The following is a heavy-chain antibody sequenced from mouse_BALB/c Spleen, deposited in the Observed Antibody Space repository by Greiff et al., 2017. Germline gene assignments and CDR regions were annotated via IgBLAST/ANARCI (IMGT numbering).Heavy chain of an antibody. CDR2: ISSGGGST. CDR3: ARPLYGYDRGAWFAY. V-gene: IGHV5-12-1*01. Sequence: EVKVVESGGGLVKPGGSLKLSCAASGFAFSSYDMSWVRQTPEKRLEWVAYISSGGGSTYYPDTVKGRFTISRDNAKNTLYLQMSSLKSEDTAMYYCARPLYGYDRGAWFAYWGQGTLVTVSA. CDR1: GFAFSSYD. J-gene: IGHJ3*01. D-gene: IGHD2-2*01.